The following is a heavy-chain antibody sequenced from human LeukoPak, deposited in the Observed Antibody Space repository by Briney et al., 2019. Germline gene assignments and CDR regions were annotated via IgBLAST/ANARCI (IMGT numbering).Heavy chain of an antibody. J-gene: IGHJ4*02. CDR2: IAYDGSNN. Sequence: QAGGSLRLSCAASGFTFSSYGMHWVRQAPGKGLEWVAVIAYDGSNNYYADSVKGRFTISRDNSKNTLYLQMNSLRAEDTAVYYCAKDERLRLGELSLLPDYWGQGTLVTVSS. CDR1: GFTFSSYG. D-gene: IGHD3-16*02. CDR3: AKDERLRLGELSLLPDY. V-gene: IGHV3-30*18.